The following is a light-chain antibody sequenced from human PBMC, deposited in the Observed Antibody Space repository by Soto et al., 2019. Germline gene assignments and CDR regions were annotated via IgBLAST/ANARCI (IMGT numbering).Light chain of an antibody. CDR3: QQRSNWPLIT. Sequence: EIVLTHSPGTLSLSPCERATLSFSASQSVSSYLAWYQQKPGQAPRLLIYDASNRATGIPARFSGSGSGTDFTLTISSLEPEDFAVYYCQQRSNWPLITFGQGTRLEIK. CDR2: DAS. CDR1: QSVSSY. J-gene: IGKJ5*01. V-gene: IGKV3-11*01.